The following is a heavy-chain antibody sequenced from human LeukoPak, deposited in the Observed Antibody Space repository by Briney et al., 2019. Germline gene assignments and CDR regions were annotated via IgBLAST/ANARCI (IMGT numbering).Heavy chain of an antibody. CDR2: ISSSGSTI. CDR3: ARDRSNTFDY. CDR1: GFTFSDYY. Sequence: PGGSLRLSCAASGFTFSDYYMSWIRQAPGKGVEWVSYISSSGSTIYYADSVKGRFTISRDNSKSTLSLQMNGLRADDTAVYYCARDRSNTFDYWGPGTLVTVSS. J-gene: IGHJ4*02. D-gene: IGHD2-15*01. V-gene: IGHV3-11*04.